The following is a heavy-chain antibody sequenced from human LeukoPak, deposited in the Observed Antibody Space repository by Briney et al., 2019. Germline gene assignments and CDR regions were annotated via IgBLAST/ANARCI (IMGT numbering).Heavy chain of an antibody. Sequence: GRSLRLSCAASGFTFSSYAMSWVRHAPGKGLEWVSAISGGHSTYYSDSAKGRFTISRDNSKSTLYVQMNSLSAEDTAVYYCVKDGSWEPNSFDYWGQGTLVTVSS. J-gene: IGHJ4*02. CDR3: VKDGSWEPNSFDY. CDR1: GFTFSSYA. D-gene: IGHD1-26*01. V-gene: IGHV3-23*01. CDR2: ISGGHST.